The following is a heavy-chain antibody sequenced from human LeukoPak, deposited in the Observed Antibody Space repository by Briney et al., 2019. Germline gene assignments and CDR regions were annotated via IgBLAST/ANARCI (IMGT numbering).Heavy chain of an antibody. V-gene: IGHV3-7*01. CDR3: ATCGLFSNGRFYYDY. CDR1: GFTISSFW. Sequence: PGGSLRLSCAVSGFTISSFWMGWVRQAPGQGLEWVGNINQDGTEKTHVDSVRGPFTISRDNAKSSLYLQMNSRRSEDTAGYYCATCGLFSNGRFYYDYWGQGTLVTASS. D-gene: IGHD3-22*01. CDR2: INQDGTEK. J-gene: IGHJ4*01.